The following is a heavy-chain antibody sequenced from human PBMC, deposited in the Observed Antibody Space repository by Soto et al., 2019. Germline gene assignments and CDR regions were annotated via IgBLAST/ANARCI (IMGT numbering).Heavy chain of an antibody. V-gene: IGHV4-61*01. CDR2: IYYNGGT. CDR3: ARDGGQGRGVIGHY. Sequence: PSETLSLTCAVSGDSVDSENSYWNGMRQSPGKGPEWIGYIYYNGGTNYNPSLKSPATILLDTSTNQFSLTLTSVTAADTAVYYCARDGGQGRGVIGHYWGRGILVTVSS. D-gene: IGHD3-16*02. J-gene: IGHJ4*02. CDR1: GDSVDSENSY.